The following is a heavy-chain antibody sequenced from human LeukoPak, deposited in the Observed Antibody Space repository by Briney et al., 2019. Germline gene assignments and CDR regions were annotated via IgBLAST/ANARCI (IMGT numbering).Heavy chain of an antibody. CDR3: ARLYYDSSGYYQICYFDY. CDR2: IYYSGST. Sequence: PSETLSLTCTVSGGSISSSSYYWGWIRQPPGKGLEWIGSIYYSGSTYYNPSLKSRVTISVDTSKNQFSLNLSSVTAADTAVYYCARLYYDSSGYYQICYFDYWGQGTLSPSPQ. V-gene: IGHV4-39*01. J-gene: IGHJ4*02. CDR1: GGSISSSSYY. D-gene: IGHD3-22*01.